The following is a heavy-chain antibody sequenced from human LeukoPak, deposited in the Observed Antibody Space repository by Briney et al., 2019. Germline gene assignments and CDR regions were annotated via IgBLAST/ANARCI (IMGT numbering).Heavy chain of an antibody. Sequence: GGSPRLSCAASGFTFDDYSMHWVRQAPGKGLEWVSLISWDGGTTFYADSVKGRLTISRDNSNNSLYLQMDSLRTEDTGLYYCTKGHYDTLTGYLFDYWGQGTLVTVSS. CDR3: TKGHYDTLTGYLFDY. D-gene: IGHD3-9*01. CDR2: ISWDGGTT. CDR1: GFTFDDYS. V-gene: IGHV3-43*01. J-gene: IGHJ4*02.